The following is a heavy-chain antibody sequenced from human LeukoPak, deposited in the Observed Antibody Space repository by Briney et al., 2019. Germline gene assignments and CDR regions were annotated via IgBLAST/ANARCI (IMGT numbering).Heavy chain of an antibody. D-gene: IGHD3-22*01. J-gene: IGHJ4*02. CDR3: ARGTLDYYDGSGLFDY. V-gene: IGHV4-31*03. CDR2: IYYSGST. Sequence: SQTLSLTCTVSGGSISSGGYYWSWIRQHPGKGLEWIGYIYYSGSTYYNPSLKSRVTISVDTSKNQFSLKLSSVTAADTAVYYCARGTLDYYDGSGLFDYWGQGTLVTVSS. CDR1: GGSISSGGYY.